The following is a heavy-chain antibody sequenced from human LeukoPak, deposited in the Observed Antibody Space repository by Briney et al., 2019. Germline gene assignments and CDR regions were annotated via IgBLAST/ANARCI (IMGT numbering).Heavy chain of an antibody. CDR2: IYYSGST. J-gene: IGHJ4*02. V-gene: IGHV4-39*02. CDR1: GGSISSSSYY. D-gene: IGHD2-2*02. CDR3: AREGRGYCSSTSCYTFFDY. Sequence: SETLSLTCTVSGGSISSSSYYWGWIRQPPGKGLEWIGSIYYSGSTYYNPSLKSRVTISVDTSKNQFSLKLSSVTAADTAVYYCAREGRGYCSSTSCYTFFDYWGQGTLVTVSS.